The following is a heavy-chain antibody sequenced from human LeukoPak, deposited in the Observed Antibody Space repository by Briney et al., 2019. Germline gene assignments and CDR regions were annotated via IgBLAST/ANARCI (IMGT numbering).Heavy chain of an antibody. CDR2: ISSNGGST. D-gene: IGHD3-22*01. J-gene: IGHJ4*02. CDR1: GFTFSGYA. Sequence: GGSLRLSCSASGFTFSGYAMHWVRQAPGKGLEYVSAISSNGGSTYYADSVKGRFTISRDNSKNTLYLQMSSLRAEDTAVYYCVKGLLGDSSGYYFGYWGQGTLVTVSS. V-gene: IGHV3-64D*06. CDR3: VKGLLGDSSGYYFGY.